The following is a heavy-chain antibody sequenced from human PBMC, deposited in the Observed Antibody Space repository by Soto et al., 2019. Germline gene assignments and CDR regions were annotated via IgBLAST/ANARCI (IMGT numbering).Heavy chain of an antibody. CDR1: GYSFTSYC. J-gene: IGHJ6*02. V-gene: IGHV5-10-1*01. CDR2: MYPGDPHT. D-gene: IGHD3-9*01. CDR3: ASGWLAYVGYYYGMGV. Sequence: GDSLKISRKVSGYSFTSYCIRWARQMPVKGLVWMGRMYPGDPHTTYSPSFQGHVTISADKCISAAYLQLSSLKASDTAMYYCASGWLAYVGYYYGMGVWGQGTTVTVSS.